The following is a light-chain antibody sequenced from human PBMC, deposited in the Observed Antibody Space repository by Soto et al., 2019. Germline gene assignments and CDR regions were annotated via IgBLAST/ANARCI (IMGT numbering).Light chain of an antibody. CDR3: QKYDRRPGFT. CDR2: GVS. J-gene: IGKJ4*01. V-gene: IGKV3-20*01. Sequence: EIVLTQSPGTLSLSPGERATLSCRASQSFRSNYLAWYQQRPGQAPRLLIYGVSSRASGIPDRFSGSVSGTDFTLNISRMETEDSAVYYCQKYDRRPGFTFGGGTKVEI. CDR1: QSFRSNY.